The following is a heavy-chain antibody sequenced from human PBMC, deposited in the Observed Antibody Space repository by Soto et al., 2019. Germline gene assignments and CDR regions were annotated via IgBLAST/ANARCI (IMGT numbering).Heavy chain of an antibody. J-gene: IGHJ6*02. CDR2: ISYDGSNK. V-gene: IGHV3-30-3*01. D-gene: IGHD2-2*01. CDR1: GFTFSSYA. Sequence: PGGSLRLSCAASGFTFSSYAMHWVLEAPGKGLKWVAVISYDGSNKYYADSVKGRFTISRDNSKNTLYLQMNSLRAEDTAVYYCARDKAPLIVVVPAAMRVDYYYGMDVWGQGTTVTVSS. CDR3: ARDKAPLIVVVPAAMRVDYYYGMDV.